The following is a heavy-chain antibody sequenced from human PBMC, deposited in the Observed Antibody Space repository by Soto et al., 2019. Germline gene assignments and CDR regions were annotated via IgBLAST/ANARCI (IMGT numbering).Heavy chain of an antibody. Sequence: ASVKVSCKASGYTFTSYGISWVRQAPGQGLEWMGWISAYNGNTNYAQRLQGRVTMTTDTSTSTAYMELRSLRSDDTAVYYCARETSCGGSCYYFDYWGQGTLVTVSS. CDR2: ISAYNGNT. V-gene: IGHV1-18*01. D-gene: IGHD2-15*01. J-gene: IGHJ4*02. CDR3: ARETSCGGSCYYFDY. CDR1: GYTFTSYG.